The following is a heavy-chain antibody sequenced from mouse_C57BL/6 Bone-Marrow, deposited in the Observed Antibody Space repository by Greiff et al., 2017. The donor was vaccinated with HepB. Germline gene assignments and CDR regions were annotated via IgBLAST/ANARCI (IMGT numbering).Heavy chain of an antibody. CDR1: GYSITSGYY. J-gene: IGHJ4*01. Sequence: ESGPGLVKPSQSLSLTCSVTGYSITSGYYWNWIRQFPGNKLEWMGYRSYDGSNNYNPSLKNRISITRDTSKNQFFLKLNSVTTEDTATYYGAREGEGYYDYAMDYWGQGTSVTVSS. V-gene: IGHV3-6*01. CDR3: AREGEGYYDYAMDY. CDR2: RSYDGSN. D-gene: IGHD1-1*01.